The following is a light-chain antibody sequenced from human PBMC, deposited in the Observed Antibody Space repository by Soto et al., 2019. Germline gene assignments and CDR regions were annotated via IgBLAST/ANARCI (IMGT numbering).Light chain of an antibody. Sequence: DIQMTQSPSTLSAYVGDRVTITCRASQSISRWLAWNQQKPGKAPKLLIYDASSLESGVPSRFSGSGSGTEFTLTISSLQPDDFATYYCQQYNSPYTFGQGTKLEIK. V-gene: IGKV1-5*01. CDR2: DAS. J-gene: IGKJ2*01. CDR3: QQYNSPYT. CDR1: QSISRW.